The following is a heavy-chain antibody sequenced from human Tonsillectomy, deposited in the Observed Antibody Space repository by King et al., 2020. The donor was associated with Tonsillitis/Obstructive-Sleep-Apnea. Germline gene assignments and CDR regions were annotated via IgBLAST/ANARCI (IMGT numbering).Heavy chain of an antibody. CDR3: ARVWPDSLDASPYYYYYMDV. Sequence: VQLVESGGGVVQPGRSLRLSCAASGFTFSSYGMHWVRQAPGKGLEWVAVIWYDGSNKYYADSVKGRFTISRDNSKNTLYLQMNSLRADDTAVYYCARVWPDSLDASPYYYYYMDVWGKGTTVTVPS. CDR1: GFTFSSYG. CDR2: IWYDGSNK. V-gene: IGHV3-33*01. D-gene: IGHD3-9*01. J-gene: IGHJ6*03.